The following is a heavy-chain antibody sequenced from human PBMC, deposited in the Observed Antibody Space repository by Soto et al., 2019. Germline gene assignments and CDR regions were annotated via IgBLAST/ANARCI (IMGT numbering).Heavy chain of an antibody. CDR2: VSAYNGNT. D-gene: IGHD3-16*02. V-gene: IGHV1-18*01. J-gene: IGHJ4*02. CDR3: ARERGLHDYIWGSYRAYYFAY. CDR1: GYTFTSYG. Sequence: GASVKVSCKASGYTFTSYGISWVRQAPGQGLEWMGWVSAYNGNTNYAQKLQGRVTMTTDTSTSTAYMELRSLRSDDTAVYYCARERGLHDYIWGSYRAYYFAYWGQGTLVTVSS.